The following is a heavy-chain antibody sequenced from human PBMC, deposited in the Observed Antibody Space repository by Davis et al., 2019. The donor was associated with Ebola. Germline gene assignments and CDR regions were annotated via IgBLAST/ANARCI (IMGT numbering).Heavy chain of an antibody. D-gene: IGHD2-2*01. Sequence: PSETLSLTCTVSGGSISSYYWSWIRQPAGKGLEWIGRIYTSGSTNYNPSLKSRVTMSVDTSKNQFSLKLSSVTAADTAVYYCARGRSYQLLAPYYYYMDVWGKGTTVTVSS. CDR1: GGSISSYY. CDR2: IYTSGST. CDR3: ARGRSYQLLAPYYYYMDV. V-gene: IGHV4-4*07. J-gene: IGHJ6*03.